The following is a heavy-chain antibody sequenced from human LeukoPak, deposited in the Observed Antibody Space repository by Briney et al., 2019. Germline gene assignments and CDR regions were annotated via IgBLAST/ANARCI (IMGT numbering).Heavy chain of an antibody. CDR2: IIPIFGTA. CDR1: GYTLTELS. D-gene: IGHD5-12*01. J-gene: IGHJ6*02. Sequence: GASVKVSCKVSGYTLTELSMHWVRQAPGQGLEWMGGIIPIFGTANYAQKFQGRVTITADESTSTAYMELSSLRSEDTAVYYCARGAGGATTLYYYGMDVWGQGTTVTVSS. V-gene: IGHV1-69*13. CDR3: ARGAGGATTLYYYGMDV.